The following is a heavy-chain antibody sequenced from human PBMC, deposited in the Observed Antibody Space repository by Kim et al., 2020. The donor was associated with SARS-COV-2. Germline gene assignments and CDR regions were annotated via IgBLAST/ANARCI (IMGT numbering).Heavy chain of an antibody. CDR3: AREVIRSGSYLAYSYYYYGMDV. V-gene: IGHV4-34*01. CDR2: INHSGST. Sequence: SETLSLTCAVYGGSFSGYYWSWIRQPPGKGLEWIGEINHSGSTNYNPSLKSRVTISVDTSKNQFSLKLSSVTAADTAVYYCAREVIRSGSYLAYSYYYYGMDVWGQGTTVTVSS. CDR1: GGSFSGYY. J-gene: IGHJ6*02. D-gene: IGHD1-26*01.